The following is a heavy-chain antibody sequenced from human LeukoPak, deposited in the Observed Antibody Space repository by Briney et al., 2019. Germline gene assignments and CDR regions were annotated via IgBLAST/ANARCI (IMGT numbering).Heavy chain of an antibody. CDR3: ARRYDGFDY. CDR1: GFTFNTYA. CDR2: ISYDGSNK. Sequence: GGSLRLPCVASGFTFNTYAMHWVCQAPGKGLEWVAVISYDGSNKYYADSVKGRFSISRDNSKNTLYLQMNSLRADDTAVYYCARRYDGFDYWGQGTLVTVSS. J-gene: IGHJ4*02. D-gene: IGHD3-3*01. V-gene: IGHV3-30*19.